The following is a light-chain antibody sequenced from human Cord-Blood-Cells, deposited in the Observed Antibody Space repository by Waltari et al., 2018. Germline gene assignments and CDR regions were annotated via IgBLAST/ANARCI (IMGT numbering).Light chain of an antibody. CDR1: SGSIASNY. J-gene: IGLJ3*02. CDR2: EDN. CDR3: QSYDSSNQV. V-gene: IGLV6-57*01. Sequence: NFMLTQPHSVSESPGKTVTLSYTRTSGSIASNYVQWYQQRPGSSPTTVIYEDNQRPSGVPDRFSGSIDSSSNSASLTISGLKTEDEADYYCQSYDSSNQVFGGGTKLTVL.